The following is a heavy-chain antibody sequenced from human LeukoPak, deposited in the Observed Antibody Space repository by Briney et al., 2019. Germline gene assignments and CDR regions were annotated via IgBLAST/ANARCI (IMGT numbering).Heavy chain of an antibody. J-gene: IGHJ4*02. V-gene: IGHV3-30*18. CDR2: MSYDGSNK. CDR1: GFTFSNYG. D-gene: IGHD4-17*01. Sequence: GRSLRLSCAASGFTFSNYGMRWVRQAPGKGLEWVAVMSYDGSNKYYGESVKGRFTISRDNSKNTLYLQMNSLRPEDTAVYYCAKGGEGYGDYVTDYWGQGTLVTISS. CDR3: AKGGEGYGDYVTDY.